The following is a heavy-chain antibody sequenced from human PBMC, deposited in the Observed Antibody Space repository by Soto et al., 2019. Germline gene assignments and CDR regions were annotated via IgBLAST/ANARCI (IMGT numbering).Heavy chain of an antibody. CDR1: GFTFSDYY. J-gene: IGHJ6*02. V-gene: IGHV3-11*01. Sequence: QVQLVESGGGLVKPGGSLRLSCAASGFTFSDYYMSWIRQAPGKGLEWVSYISSSGSTIYYADSVKGRFTISRDNAKNSLYLQMNSLRAEDTAVYYCASVRFSYDVWRGYSPPYGMDVWCQGTTVTVSS. CDR3: ASVRFSYDVWRGYSPPYGMDV. D-gene: IGHD3-3*01. CDR2: ISSSGSTI.